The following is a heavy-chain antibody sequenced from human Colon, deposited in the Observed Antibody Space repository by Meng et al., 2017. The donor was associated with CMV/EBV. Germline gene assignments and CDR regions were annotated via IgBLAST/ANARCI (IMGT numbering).Heavy chain of an antibody. D-gene: IGHD3-22*01. CDR3: ARDRGRHYYDSSGPYGMDI. CDR1: GFTFSTFS. Sequence: GESLKISCAASGFTFSTFSMAWVRLAPGKGLDWISSISGSGGSTYYAESVKGRSRISRDNSKNTLYLEMNSLRAEDTAVYYCARDRGRHYYDSSGPYGMDIWGQGTTVTVSS. V-gene: IGHV3-23*01. J-gene: IGHJ6*02. CDR2: ISGSGGST.